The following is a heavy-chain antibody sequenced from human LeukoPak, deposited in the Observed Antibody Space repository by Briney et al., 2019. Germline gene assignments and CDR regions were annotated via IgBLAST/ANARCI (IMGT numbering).Heavy chain of an antibody. V-gene: IGHV3-7*01. D-gene: IGHD6-13*01. Sequence: GGSLRPSCAASGFTFSSYAMSWVRQAPGKGLEWVANIKQDGSEKYYVDSVKGRFTISRDNAKNSLYLQMNSLRAEDTAVYYCARVSIAAAGSDYWGQGTLVTVSS. CDR1: GFTFSSYA. CDR3: ARVSIAAAGSDY. J-gene: IGHJ4*02. CDR2: IKQDGSEK.